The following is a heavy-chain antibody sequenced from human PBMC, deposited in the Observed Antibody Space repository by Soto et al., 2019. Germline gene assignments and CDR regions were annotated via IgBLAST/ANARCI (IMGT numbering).Heavy chain of an antibody. D-gene: IGHD6-19*01. V-gene: IGHV3-30-3*01. Sequence: PGGKLRRAGAASGFTCSAYPFHWVCQAPGKELEWLAVISFDGSKKYYADSGKGRFFISKDNSKNMLSLQMNSLRGEDSAVYYCARLPGPLVAVLYLYFFYNGEAASEIYVCAQRTAVPVSS. CDR2: ISFDGSKK. J-gene: IGHJ6*02. CDR3: ARLPGPLVAVLYLYFFYNGEAASEIYV. CDR1: GFTCSAYP.